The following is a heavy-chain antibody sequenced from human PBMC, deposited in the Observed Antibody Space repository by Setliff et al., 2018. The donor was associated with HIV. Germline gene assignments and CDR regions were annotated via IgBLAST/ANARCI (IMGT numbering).Heavy chain of an antibody. D-gene: IGHD1-26*01. CDR2: VYYSGSV. Sequence: SETLSLTCSVSGGTLSSRDYNWGWIRLPPGKGLEWIGSVYYSGSVNCNPSLKSRVTMSVDTSKNQFTLNLNSVTAADTAVYYCARHRGSYLDPLDVWGRGTMVTVSS. CDR1: GGTLSSRDYN. CDR3: ARHRGSYLDPLDV. J-gene: IGHJ3*01. V-gene: IGHV4-39*01.